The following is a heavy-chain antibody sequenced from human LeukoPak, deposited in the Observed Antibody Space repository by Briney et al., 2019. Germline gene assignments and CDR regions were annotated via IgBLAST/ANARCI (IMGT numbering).Heavy chain of an antibody. CDR1: GGIFRNFW. V-gene: IGHV3-15*01. CDR2: IKSNVDGGTT. D-gene: IGHD3-9*01. Sequence: VNLGGSLRLSCTVSGGIFRNFWMTWVRQAPGKGPEWLGRIKSNVDGGTTDYAAAVRGRFTISRDDSRNTLFLQMNSLKVEDTAVYYCVTDPSLTGGRYFDPWGQGTLVTVSS. CDR3: VTDPSLTGGRYFDP. J-gene: IGHJ5*02.